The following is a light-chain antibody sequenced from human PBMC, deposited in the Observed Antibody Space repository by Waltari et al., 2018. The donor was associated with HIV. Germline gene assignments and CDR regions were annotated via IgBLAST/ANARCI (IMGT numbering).Light chain of an antibody. CDR3: AAWDDSLKGGA. V-gene: IGLV1-44*01. CDR2: SNN. CDR1: TSNIGGNI. J-gene: IGLJ1*01. Sequence: QSVLAQPSSASGTPGQRVTIPCSVSTSNIGGNIVSWYPQLPGTAPKLLISSNNQRPSGVPGRFSGSTSGTSASLVISGLQSEDGADYYCAAWDDSLKGGAFGPGTKVTVL.